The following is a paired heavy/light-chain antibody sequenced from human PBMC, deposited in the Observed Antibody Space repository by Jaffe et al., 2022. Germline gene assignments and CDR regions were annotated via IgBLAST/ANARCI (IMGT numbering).Heavy chain of an antibody. Sequence: QVQLVQSGSESKKPGASVKVSCKTSGYTFSHYFINWVRQAPGQGLEWMGNIDTTTGTPKYAPGFTGRFVFSLDASVSTAFLQINSLKAGDTALYFCARGTPEPGTDFWGQGTLVTVSS. V-gene: IGHV7-4-1*02. CDR3: ARGTPEPGTDF. CDR2: IDTTTGTP. D-gene: IGHD6-13*01. J-gene: IGHJ4*02. CDR1: GYTFSHYF.
Light chain of an antibody. CDR1: SSDVGDYDY. CDR3: SSYGGSDNLV. Sequence: QSPLTQPPSASGSPGQSVAISCTGTSSDVGDYDYVSWYQQYPGKAPKLIIYEVTKRPSGVPDRFSGSKSGNTASLTVSGLQAEDEADYYCSSYGGSDNLVFGGGTKLTVL. V-gene: IGLV2-8*01. CDR2: EVT. J-gene: IGLJ2*01.